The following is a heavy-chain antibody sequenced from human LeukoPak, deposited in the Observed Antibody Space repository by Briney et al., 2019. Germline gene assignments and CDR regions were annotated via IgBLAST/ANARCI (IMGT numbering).Heavy chain of an antibody. CDR1: GGSISSYY. D-gene: IGHD2-8*01. Sequence: SETLSLTCTVSGGSISSYYWGWIRQPAGKGLEWIGRIYTSGSTNYNPSLKSRVTMSVDTSKNQFSLKLSSVTAADTAVYYCARAPIVLMVYSSPNYFDYWGQGTLVTVSS. V-gene: IGHV4-4*07. CDR3: ARAPIVLMVYSSPNYFDY. CDR2: IYTSGST. J-gene: IGHJ4*02.